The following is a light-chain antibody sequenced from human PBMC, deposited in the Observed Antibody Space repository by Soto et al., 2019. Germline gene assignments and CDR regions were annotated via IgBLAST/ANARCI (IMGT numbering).Light chain of an antibody. CDR2: QTA. Sequence: EIVLTHSPATLSSFPCDRVTLSFSASQNINTRLAWYQHKPGQEARILLYQTAFRAAGILARCSASGSGTDFTLTISSLEPEDFAVYYCQQRSNWPGTFGQGTKVDIK. J-gene: IGKJ1*01. CDR3: QQRSNWPGT. V-gene: IGKV3-11*01. CDR1: QNINTR.